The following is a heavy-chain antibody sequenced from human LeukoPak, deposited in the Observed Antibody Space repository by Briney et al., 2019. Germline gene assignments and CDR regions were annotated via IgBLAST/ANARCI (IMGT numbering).Heavy chain of an antibody. CDR1: GYTFTSYG. Sequence: GSSVKVSCKASGYTFTSYGIRWVRQAPGQGLEWMGWISDYKGNTNYAQKLQGRVTMTTDTSTRTAYMELRSLRSDDTAVYYCARDDLYRSSTSCYDGGWFDPWGQGTLVTVSS. V-gene: IGHV1-18*01. D-gene: IGHD2-2*01. CDR2: ISDYKGNT. CDR3: ARDDLYRSSTSCYDGGWFDP. J-gene: IGHJ5*02.